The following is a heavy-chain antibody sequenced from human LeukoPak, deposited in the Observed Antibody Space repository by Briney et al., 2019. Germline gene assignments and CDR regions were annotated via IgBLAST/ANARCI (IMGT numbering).Heavy chain of an antibody. D-gene: IGHD1-26*01. CDR3: AKARQWELPSFDY. Sequence: GGSLRLSCAASGFTFSSYAMSWVRQAPGKRLEWVSGIGGSGGSTYYADSVKGRFTISRDNSKNTVYLQMSSLRAEDTAVYYCAKARQWELPSFDYWGQGTLVTVSS. CDR1: GFTFSSYA. CDR2: IGGSGGST. V-gene: IGHV3-23*01. J-gene: IGHJ4*02.